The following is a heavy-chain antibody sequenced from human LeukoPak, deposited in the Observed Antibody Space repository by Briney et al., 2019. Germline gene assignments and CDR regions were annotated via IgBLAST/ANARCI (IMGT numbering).Heavy chain of an antibody. CDR2: INHRGST. V-gene: IGHV4-34*01. J-gene: IGHJ5*02. Sequence: KASETLSLTCAVYGGSFSGYYWSWIRQPPGKGLEWIGEINHRGSTNYNPSLKSRVTISVDTSKNQFSLKLSSVTAADTAVYYCARDGGSYHNPPWGQGTLVTVSS. CDR3: ARDGGSYHNPP. D-gene: IGHD1-26*01. CDR1: GGSFSGYY.